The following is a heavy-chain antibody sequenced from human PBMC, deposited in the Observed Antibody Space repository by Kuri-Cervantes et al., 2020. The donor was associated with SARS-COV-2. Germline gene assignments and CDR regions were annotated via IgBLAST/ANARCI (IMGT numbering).Heavy chain of an antibody. J-gene: IGHJ6*03. CDR3: SRTYDSSGSLYYYYYMDV. D-gene: IGHD3-22*01. Sequence: GESLKISCAASGFTFSNYDMHWVRQAPGKGLEWVAVICYDGCNKFYADSVKGRFTISRDNFKSTLYVQLNSLRAEDTAVYYCSRTYDSSGSLYYYYYMDVWGKGTTVTVSS. V-gene: IGHV3-33*01. CDR2: ICYDGCNK. CDR1: GFTFSNYD.